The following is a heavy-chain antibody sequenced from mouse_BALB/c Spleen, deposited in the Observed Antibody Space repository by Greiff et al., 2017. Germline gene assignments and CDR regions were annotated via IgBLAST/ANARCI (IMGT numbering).Heavy chain of an antibody. CDR1: GYAFSSSW. CDR2: IYPGDGDT. J-gene: IGHJ4*01. CDR3: ARYSGYAMDY. D-gene: IGHD5-1*01. V-gene: IGHV1-82*01. Sequence: QVQLQQSGPELVKPGASVKISCKASGYAFSSSWMNWVKQRPGQGLEWIGRIYPGDGDTNYNGKFKGKATLTADKSSSTAYMQLSSLTSVDSAVYFCARYSGYAMDYWGQGTSVTVSS.